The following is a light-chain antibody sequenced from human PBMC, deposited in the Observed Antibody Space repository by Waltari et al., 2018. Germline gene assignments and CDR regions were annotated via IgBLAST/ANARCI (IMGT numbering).Light chain of an antibody. CDR2: DAS. Sequence: IVLTQSPGPLSLSPGERATISCRASQSVSRSLAWYQQKPGQAPRLLIYDASSRATGIPYRFSGSGSGTDFSLTISRVEPEDFAVYYCQMYVSFPGTFGRGTKVEVK. J-gene: IGKJ1*01. CDR3: QMYVSFPGT. CDR1: QSVSRS. V-gene: IGKV3-20*01.